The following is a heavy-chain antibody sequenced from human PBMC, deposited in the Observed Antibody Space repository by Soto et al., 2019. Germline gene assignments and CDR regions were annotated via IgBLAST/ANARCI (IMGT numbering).Heavy chain of an antibody. CDR3: AIVPRILDV. CDR2: ISSSGSTI. D-gene: IGHD2-2*01. CDR1: GFTFSSYE. V-gene: IGHV3-48*03. Sequence: RLSCAASGFTFSSYEMNWVRQAPGKGLEWVSYISSSGSTIYYADSVKGRFTISRDNAKNSLYLQMNSLRAEDTAVYYCAIVPRILDVWGQGTTVPVSS. J-gene: IGHJ6*02.